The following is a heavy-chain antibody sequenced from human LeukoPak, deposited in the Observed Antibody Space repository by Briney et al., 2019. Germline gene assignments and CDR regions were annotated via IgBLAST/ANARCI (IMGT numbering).Heavy chain of an antibody. Sequence: PSETLSLTCTVSGGSISSYHWSWIRQPAGKGLEWIGRIHTSGSTNYNPSLKSRVTMSVDTSKNQFSLKLSSVTAADTAVYYCARDAYYYDSSGYYRFDYWGQGTLVTVSS. CDR2: IHTSGST. J-gene: IGHJ4*02. V-gene: IGHV4-4*07. D-gene: IGHD3-22*01. CDR1: GGSISSYH. CDR3: ARDAYYYDSSGYYRFDY.